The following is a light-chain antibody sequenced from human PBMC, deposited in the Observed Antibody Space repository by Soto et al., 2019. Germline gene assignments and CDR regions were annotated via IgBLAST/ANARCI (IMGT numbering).Light chain of an antibody. Sequence: QSALTQPRSLSGSPGQSVTISCTGTSGDVGGYNYVAWYQQRAGEAPELMIYDVTKRPSGVPDRFSGSKSGNTAFLTISGLHSGDEAHYYCCSYAGSYLWVFGGGTKLTVL. CDR3: CSYAGSYLWV. CDR1: SGDVGGYNY. CDR2: DVT. J-gene: IGLJ3*02. V-gene: IGLV2-11*01.